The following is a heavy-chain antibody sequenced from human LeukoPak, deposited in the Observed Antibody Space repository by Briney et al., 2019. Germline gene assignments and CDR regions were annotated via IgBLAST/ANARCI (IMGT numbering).Heavy chain of an antibody. J-gene: IGHJ4*02. V-gene: IGHV4-59*08. CDR2: IYYSGST. CDR3: ARRQSSWYFDY. Sequence: SETLSLTCTVSGGSINSYHWSWIRQPPGKGLEWIGYIYYSGSTSYNPSLKSRVTISVDTSKNQFSLKLSSVIAADAAVYYCARRQSSWYFDYWGQGTLVTVSS. CDR1: GGSINSYH. D-gene: IGHD6-13*01.